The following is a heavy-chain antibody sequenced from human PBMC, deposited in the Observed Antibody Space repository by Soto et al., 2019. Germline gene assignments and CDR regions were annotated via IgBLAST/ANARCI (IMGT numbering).Heavy chain of an antibody. D-gene: IGHD2-2*01. Sequence: SETLSLTCTVSGGSISSYYLSWIRQPPGKGLEWIGYIYYSGSTNYNPSLKSRVTISVDTSKNQFSLNLSSVTAADTAVYYCANIVVVPAAAYYYNYMDVWGKGTTVTVSS. J-gene: IGHJ6*03. CDR1: GGSISSYY. CDR2: IYYSGST. CDR3: ANIVVVPAAAYYYNYMDV. V-gene: IGHV4-59*08.